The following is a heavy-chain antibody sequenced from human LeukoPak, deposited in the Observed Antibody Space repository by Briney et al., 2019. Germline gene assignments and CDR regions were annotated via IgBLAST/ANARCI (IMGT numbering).Heavy chain of an antibody. CDR1: GGSISSDY. CDR3: ARGTRILDAFDI. J-gene: IGHJ3*02. D-gene: IGHD2-15*01. V-gene: IGHV4-34*01. CDR2: TNHSGST. Sequence: PSETLSLTCTVSGGSISSDYWSWIRQPPGKGLEWIGETNHSGSTNYNPSLKSRVTTSVDTSKNQFSLKLSSVTAADTAVYYCARGTRILDAFDIWGQGAMVTVSS.